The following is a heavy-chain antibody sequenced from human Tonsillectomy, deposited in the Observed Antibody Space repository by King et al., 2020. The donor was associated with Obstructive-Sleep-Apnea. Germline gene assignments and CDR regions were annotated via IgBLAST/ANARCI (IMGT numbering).Heavy chain of an antibody. J-gene: IGHJ4*02. Sequence: LQLQESGPGLVKPSETLSLTCTVSGGSISSSSYYWGWIRQPPGKGLEWIGSIYYSGSTYYNPSLKSRVTISVDTSKNQFSLKLGSVTAADTAVYYCARRPFTVLRYFDWSEYYFDYWGQGTLVTVSS. CDR1: GGSISSSSYY. CDR3: ARRPFTVLRYFDWSEYYFDY. D-gene: IGHD3-9*01. V-gene: IGHV4-39*07. CDR2: IYYSGST.